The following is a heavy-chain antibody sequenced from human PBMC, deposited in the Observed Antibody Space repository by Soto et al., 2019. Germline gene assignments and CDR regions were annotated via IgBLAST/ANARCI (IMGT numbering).Heavy chain of an antibody. Sequence: PGGSLRLSCAASGFTFSSYSMNWVRQAPGKGLEWVSSISSSSSYIYSADSVKGRFTISRDNAKNSRYLQMNSLRAEDTAVYYCARDGEGVATIISDFYYYYGMDVWGQGTTVTVSS. J-gene: IGHJ6*02. CDR1: GFTFSSYS. V-gene: IGHV3-21*01. D-gene: IGHD5-12*01. CDR3: ARDGEGVATIISDFYYYYGMDV. CDR2: ISSSSSYI.